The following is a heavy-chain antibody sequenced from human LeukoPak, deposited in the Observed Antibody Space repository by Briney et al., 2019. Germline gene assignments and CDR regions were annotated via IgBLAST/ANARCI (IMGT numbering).Heavy chain of an antibody. V-gene: IGHV3-74*01. Sequence: GGSLRLSCAASGFTFSSYWMHWVRQAPGKGLVWVSRINTDGSSTTYADSVKDRFTISRDNAKNTLYLQMNSLRAEDTAVYYCARSDYGDAYWGQGTLVTVSS. CDR1: GFTFSSYW. CDR3: ARSDYGDAY. CDR2: INTDGSST. D-gene: IGHD4-17*01. J-gene: IGHJ4*02.